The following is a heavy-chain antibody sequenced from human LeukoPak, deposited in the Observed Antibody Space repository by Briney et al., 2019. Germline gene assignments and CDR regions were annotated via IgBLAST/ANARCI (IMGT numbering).Heavy chain of an antibody. Sequence: SETLSLTCTVSGGSISSYYWSWIRQPPGKGLEWIGEINHSGSTNYNPSLKSRVTISVDTSKNQFSLKLSSVTAADTAVYYCAREMAAEPYYFDYWGQGTLVTVSS. CDR1: GGSISSYY. D-gene: IGHD6-19*01. CDR3: AREMAAEPYYFDY. V-gene: IGHV4-34*01. J-gene: IGHJ4*02. CDR2: INHSGST.